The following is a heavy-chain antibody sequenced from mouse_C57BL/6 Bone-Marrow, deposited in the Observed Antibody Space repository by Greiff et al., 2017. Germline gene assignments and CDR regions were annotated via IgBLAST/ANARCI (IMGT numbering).Heavy chain of an antibody. CDR1: GFPFRSYG. D-gene: IGHD1-1*01. CDR3: ARHEPDYYGSSYGFAY. Sequence: EVQLKASGGYLVKPGGSLKLSCAASGFPFRSYGMSWVRQPPDTRLEWVATISSGGSYTYYPDSVKGRFPISRDNAKNTLYLQMSSLKSEDTAMYYCARHEPDYYGSSYGFAYWGQGTLVTVSA. J-gene: IGHJ3*01. CDR2: ISSGGSYT. V-gene: IGHV5-6*01.